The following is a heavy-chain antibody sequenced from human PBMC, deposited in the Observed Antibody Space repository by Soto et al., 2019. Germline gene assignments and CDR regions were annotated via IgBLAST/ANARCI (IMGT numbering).Heavy chain of an antibody. CDR1: GFTFSDYY. V-gene: IGHV3-11*01. CDR3: ARQKAWTGGWVSLSAPGMDV. J-gene: IGHJ6*02. Sequence: GGSLRLSCAASGFTFSDYYMSWIRQAPGKGLEWVPYISNSGRTIYYADSVKGRFTISRDNAKNSLYLQMNSLRAEDTAVYYCARQKAWTGGWVSLSAPGMDVWGQGTTVTVSS. CDR2: ISNSGRTI. D-gene: IGHD1-20*01.